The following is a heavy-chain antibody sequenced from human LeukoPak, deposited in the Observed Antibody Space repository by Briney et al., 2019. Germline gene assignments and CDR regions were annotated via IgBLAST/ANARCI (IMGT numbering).Heavy chain of an antibody. CDR3: ARHRYCSSTSCLGRVWFDP. Sequence: SETLSLTCTVSGYSISSGYYWSWIRQPPGKRLEWIGYIYYSGSTNYNPSLRSRVTISVDTSKNQFSLKLSSVTAADTAVYYCARHRYCSSTSCLGRVWFDPWGQGTLVTVSS. D-gene: IGHD2-2*01. J-gene: IGHJ5*02. CDR2: IYYSGST. CDR1: GYSISSGYY. V-gene: IGHV4-61*01.